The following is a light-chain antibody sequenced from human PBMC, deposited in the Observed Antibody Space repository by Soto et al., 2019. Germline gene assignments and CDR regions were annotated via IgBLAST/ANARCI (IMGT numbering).Light chain of an antibody. V-gene: IGLV2-14*01. CDR1: SSDVGGYNY. CDR2: DVS. J-gene: IGLJ1*01. CDR3: SSYTTSSTLLYV. Sequence: QSVLTQPPSVTGSTGQSITISCTGTSSDVGGYNYVSWYQQHPGKAPKLMIYDVSNRPSGVSNRFSGSKSGNTASLTISGLQAEDEADYYCSSYTTSSTLLYVFGTGTKVTV.